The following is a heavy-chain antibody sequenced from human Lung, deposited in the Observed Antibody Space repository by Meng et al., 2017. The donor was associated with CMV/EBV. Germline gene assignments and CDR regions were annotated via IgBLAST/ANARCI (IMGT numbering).Heavy chain of an antibody. CDR3: AKGLRYYYGMDV. J-gene: IGHJ6*02. D-gene: IGHD6-19*01. V-gene: IGHV3-43D*03. CDR1: GFTFDDYA. CDR2: ISWDGGST. Sequence: AGSLRLXCAASGFTFDDYAMHWVRQAPGKGLEWVSLISWDGGSTYYADSVKGRFTISRDNSKNSLYLQMNSLRAEDTALYYCAKGLRYYYGMDVWGQETTVTVSS.